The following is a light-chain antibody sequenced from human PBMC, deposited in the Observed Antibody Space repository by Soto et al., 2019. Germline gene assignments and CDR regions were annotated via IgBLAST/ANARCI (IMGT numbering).Light chain of an antibody. CDR3: CSYTSRTPYV. V-gene: IGLV2-14*01. CDR1: ASDVGGYNY. CDR2: AVS. J-gene: IGLJ1*01. Sequence: QSLLTQPSSWSGSPGKSITISCTRTASDVGGYNYVSWYQQHPGKAPKLMIHAVSNRPSGISSRFSGSKSGNTASLTISGLQSEDEADYFCCSYTSRTPYVFRTGTKVIVL.